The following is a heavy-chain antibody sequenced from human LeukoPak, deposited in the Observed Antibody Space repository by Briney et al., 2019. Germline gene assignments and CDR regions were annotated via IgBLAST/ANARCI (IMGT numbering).Heavy chain of an antibody. V-gene: IGHV1-46*01. J-gene: IGHJ5*02. CDR1: GYTFTSYY. CDR3: AREGGDCSSTSCYEKTNWFDP. CDR2: INPSGGST. Sequence: ASVKVSCKASGYTFTSYYMHWVRQAPGQGLEWMGIINPSGGSTSYAQKFQGRVTMTRDTSTSTVYMELSSLRSEDTAVYYCAREGGDCSSTSCYEKTNWFDPWGQGTLVTVSS. D-gene: IGHD2-2*01.